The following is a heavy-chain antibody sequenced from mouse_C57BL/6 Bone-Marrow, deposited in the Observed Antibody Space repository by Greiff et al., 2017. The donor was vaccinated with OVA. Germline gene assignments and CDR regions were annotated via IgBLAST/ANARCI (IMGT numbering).Heavy chain of an antibody. CDR1: GYTFTSYW. CDR3: ARGGYGSSYY. V-gene: IGHV1-64*01. Sequence: QVQLKQPGAELVKPGASVKLSCKASGYTFTSYWMHWVKQRPGQGLEWIGMIHPNSGSTNYNEKFKSKATLTVDKSYSTAYMQLSSLTSEDSAVYYCARGGYGSSYYWGQGTTLTVSS. CDR2: IHPNSGST. J-gene: IGHJ2*01. D-gene: IGHD1-1*01.